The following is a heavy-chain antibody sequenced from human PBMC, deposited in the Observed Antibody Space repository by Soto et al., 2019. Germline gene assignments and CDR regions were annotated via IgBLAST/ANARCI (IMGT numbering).Heavy chain of an antibody. J-gene: IGHJ4*02. Sequence: GGSLRLSCAASGFTFSSYGMHWVRQAPGKGLEWVAVISYDGSNKYYADSVKGRFTISRDNSKNTLYLQMNSLRAEDTAVYYCVKGPRGSYFDYWGQGTLVTVSS. CDR3: VKGPRGSYFDY. D-gene: IGHD2-15*01. CDR1: GFTFSSYG. V-gene: IGHV3-30*18. CDR2: ISYDGSNK.